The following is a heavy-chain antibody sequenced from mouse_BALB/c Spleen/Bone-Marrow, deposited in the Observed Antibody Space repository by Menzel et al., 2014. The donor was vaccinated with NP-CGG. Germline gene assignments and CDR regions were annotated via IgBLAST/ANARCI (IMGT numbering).Heavy chain of an antibody. V-gene: IGHV1S81*02. J-gene: IGHJ2*01. D-gene: IGHD1-1*01. CDR2: INPSNGRT. CDR1: GYTFTSYW. Sequence: QVHLKESGADLGKPGASVMLSCKASGYTFTSYWMHWGKQRPGQCLEWIGEINPSNGRTNYNEKFKSKATLTVDKSSSTAYMQLSSLTSEDSAVYYCARRATSVVATDYWGQGTTLTVSS. CDR3: ARRATSVVATDY.